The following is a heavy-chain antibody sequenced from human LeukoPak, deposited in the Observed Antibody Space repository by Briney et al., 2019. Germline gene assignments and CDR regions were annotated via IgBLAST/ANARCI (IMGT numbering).Heavy chain of an antibody. V-gene: IGHV3-23*01. CDR2: ISGSGGSP. D-gene: IGHD2-15*01. Sequence: GGSLRLSCAASGFTFSNYAMTWVRQAPGKGLEWVSAISGSGGSPYYADSVKGRFTISRDNSKNTVSLQMNSLRAEDTAVYYCAKGRCSAGTCYSGFDYWGQGTLVTVSS. J-gene: IGHJ4*02. CDR1: GFTFSNYA. CDR3: AKGRCSAGTCYSGFDY.